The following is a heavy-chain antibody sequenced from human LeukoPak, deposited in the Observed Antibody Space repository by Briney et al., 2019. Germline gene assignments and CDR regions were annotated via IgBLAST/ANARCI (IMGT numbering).Heavy chain of an antibody. D-gene: IGHD2-8*01. J-gene: IGHJ4*02. CDR2: IYYSGST. V-gene: IGHV4-39*07. CDR1: GGSISSSSYY. Sequence: SETLSLTCTVSGGSISSSSYYWGWIRQPPGKGLEWIGNIYYSGSTYYNPSLKSRVTMSVDTSKNQFSLKLSSVTAADTAVYYCASSYCTNGVCYPGEYYFDYWGQGTLVTVSS. CDR3: ASSYCTNGVCYPGEYYFDY.